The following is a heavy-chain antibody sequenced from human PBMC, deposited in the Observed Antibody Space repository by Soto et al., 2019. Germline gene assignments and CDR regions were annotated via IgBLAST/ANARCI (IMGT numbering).Heavy chain of an antibody. V-gene: IGHV1-46*01. Sequence: ASVKVSCKASGYTFTSYYMHWVRQAPGQGLEWMGIINPSGGSTSYAQKFQGRVTMTRDTSTSTVYMELSSLRSEDTAVYYCAGENTMIVVVITTSAFDYWGQGTLVTVSS. CDR3: AGENTMIVVVITTSAFDY. J-gene: IGHJ4*02. D-gene: IGHD3-22*01. CDR1: GYTFTSYY. CDR2: INPSGGST.